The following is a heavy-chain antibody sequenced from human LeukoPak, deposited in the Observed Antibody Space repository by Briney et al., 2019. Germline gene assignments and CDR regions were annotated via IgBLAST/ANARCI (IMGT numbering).Heavy chain of an antibody. CDR3: GKDLFGGNSGFLQL. J-gene: IGHJ1*01. CDR2: IRYDGSNK. V-gene: IGHV3-30*02. D-gene: IGHD4-23*01. Sequence: QPGGSLRLSCAASGFTFSSYGMHWVRQAPGKGLEWVAFIRYDGSNKYYADSVKGRFTFSRDNSKNTLYMQMNSLRAEDTAVYYCGKDLFGGNSGFLQLWGPGNLVTVSS. CDR1: GFTFSSYG.